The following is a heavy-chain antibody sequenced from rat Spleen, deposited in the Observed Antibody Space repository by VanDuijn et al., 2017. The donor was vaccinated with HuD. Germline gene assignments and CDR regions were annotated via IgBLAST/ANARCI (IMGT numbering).Heavy chain of an antibody. Sequence: EVQLVESGGGLVQPGRSLKLSCVASGFTVNKYWMSWIRQAPGKGLEWIASISNTGGTIYYLDSVRGRFTISRDDTQNTLYLQMNSLRSEDTATYYCTRDPDYWGQGVMVSVSS. V-gene: IGHV5-31*01. CDR3: TRDPDY. J-gene: IGHJ2*01. CDR2: ISNTGGTI. CDR1: GFTVNKYW.